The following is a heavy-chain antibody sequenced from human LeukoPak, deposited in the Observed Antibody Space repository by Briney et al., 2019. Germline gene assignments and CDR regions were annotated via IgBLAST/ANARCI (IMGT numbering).Heavy chain of an antibody. CDR2: ISTSGSNI. CDR1: GFTFSSYE. Sequence: GGSLRLSCAASGFTFSSYEMNWVRQAPGKGLEWVCYISTSGSNIYYADSVKGRFTISRDNAKNSLYLQMNSLRAEDTAVYYCAAGHTYGYTYWGQGTLVSVSS. V-gene: IGHV3-48*03. J-gene: IGHJ4*02. D-gene: IGHD5-18*01. CDR3: AAGHTYGYTY.